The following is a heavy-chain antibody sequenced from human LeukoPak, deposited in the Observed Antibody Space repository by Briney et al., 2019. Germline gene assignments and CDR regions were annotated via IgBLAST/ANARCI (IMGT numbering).Heavy chain of an antibody. J-gene: IGHJ6*03. CDR3: AKHPGGFTGIVNYYYMDV. V-gene: IGHV3-23*01. CDR2: ISGSGGST. CDR1: GFTFSSYG. Sequence: GGSLRLSCAASGFTFSSYGMSWVRQAPGKGLEWVSAISGSGGSTYYADSVKGRFTISRDNSKNTLYLQMNSLRLEDTAVYYCAKHPGGFTGIVNYYYMDVWGEGTTVTVSS. D-gene: IGHD3-16*02.